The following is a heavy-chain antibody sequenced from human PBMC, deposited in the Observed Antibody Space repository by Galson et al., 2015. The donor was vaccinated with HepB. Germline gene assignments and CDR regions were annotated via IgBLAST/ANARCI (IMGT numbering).Heavy chain of an antibody. CDR3: AKSGLWFGELSHLDY. V-gene: IGHV3-23*01. J-gene: IGHJ4*02. D-gene: IGHD3-10*01. CDR2: ISGSGGGT. CDR1: GFTFSSYA. Sequence: SLRLSCAASGFTFSSYAMSWVRQAPGKGLEWVSAISGSGGGTYYADSVKGRFTISRDNSKNTLYLQMNSLRAEDTAVYYCAKSGLWFGELSHLDYWGQGTLVTVSS.